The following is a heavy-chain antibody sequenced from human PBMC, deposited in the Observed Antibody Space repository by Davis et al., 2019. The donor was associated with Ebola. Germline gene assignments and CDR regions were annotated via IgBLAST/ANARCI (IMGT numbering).Heavy chain of an antibody. CDR1: GDSVSSGG. CDR2: TYYRSKWYN. V-gene: IGHV6-1*01. CDR3: ARVKVSTPNYYYMDV. Sequence: HSQTLSLTCAISGDSVSSGGWNWIRQSPSRGLEWLGRTYYRSKWYNDYAVSVESRIIINSDTSKNQFSLHLNSVAPEDTAVYYCARVKVSTPNYYYMDVWGQGTTVTVSS. J-gene: IGHJ6*02. D-gene: IGHD5/OR15-5a*01.